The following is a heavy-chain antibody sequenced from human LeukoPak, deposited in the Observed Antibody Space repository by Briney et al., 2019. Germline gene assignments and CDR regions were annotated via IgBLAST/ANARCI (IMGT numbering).Heavy chain of an antibody. V-gene: IGHV4-34*01. CDR2: INHSGIT. Sequence: SETLSLTCAVYGGSFSAYYWTWIRQPPGKGLEWIGEINHSGITHYNPSLKSRVTIPLDTSKNQFSLKLSSVTAADTAVYYCARDPVGATFVDYWGQGTLVTVSS. D-gene: IGHD1-26*01. CDR1: GGSFSAYY. CDR3: ARDPVGATFVDY. J-gene: IGHJ4*02.